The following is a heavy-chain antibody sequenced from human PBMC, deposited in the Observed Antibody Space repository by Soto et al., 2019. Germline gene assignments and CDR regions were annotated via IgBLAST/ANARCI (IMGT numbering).Heavy chain of an antibody. CDR2: ICMNGAAT. CDR3: VRGTTEWRGMDY. V-gene: IGHV3-74*01. D-gene: IGHD2-2*01. J-gene: IGHJ4*02. Sequence: XGSLRLSCAASGFTFRIHCMHWVRQGPGKGLVWVSRICMNGAATAYADSVRGRFTISRDDAEDTLSLQMNSLRDEDTAVYYCVRGTTEWRGMDYWGQGTLVTVSS. CDR1: GFTFRIHC.